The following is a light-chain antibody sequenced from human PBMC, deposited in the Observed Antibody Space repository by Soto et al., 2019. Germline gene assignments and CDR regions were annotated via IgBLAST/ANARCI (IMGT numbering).Light chain of an antibody. Sequence: DIELTQSPASLSSSLGDRFNITCRAGQTVRSYLPWDQQKPGQAPNLLIYVASYLHSGESSRFSGSGSGTDFTLPITNGQPEDSANDFCQQTYRLPLTVAGGTGLEI. CDR1: QTVRSY. CDR3: QQTYRLPLT. J-gene: IGKJ4*01. V-gene: IGKV1-39*01. CDR2: VAS.